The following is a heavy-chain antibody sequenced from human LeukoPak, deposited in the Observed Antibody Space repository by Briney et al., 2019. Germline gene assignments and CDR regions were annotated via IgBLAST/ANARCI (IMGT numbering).Heavy chain of an antibody. J-gene: IGHJ4*02. Sequence: QPGGSLRLSCPVSGFTLSNYGMSWVRQAPGKGLEWVAGLSGSGGSTNYADSVKGRFTISRDNPKNTLYLQMNSLRAEDTAVYFCAKRGVVIRVILVGFHKEAYYFDSWGQGALVIVSS. D-gene: IGHD3-22*01. CDR2: LSGSGGST. V-gene: IGHV3-23*01. CDR3: AKRGVVIRVILVGFHKEAYYFDS. CDR1: GFTLSNYG.